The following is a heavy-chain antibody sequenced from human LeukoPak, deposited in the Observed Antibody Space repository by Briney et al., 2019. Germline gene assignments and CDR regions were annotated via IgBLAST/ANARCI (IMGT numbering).Heavy chain of an antibody. CDR2: IYYSGST. CDR3: ARRSSSNWSFDF. CDR1: GGSISNHY. J-gene: IGHJ4*02. Sequence: SETLSLTCTVSGGSISNHYWSWIRQPPGKGLEWIGYIYYSGSTNYNPSLKSRVTISLDTSKNQFSLQLSSVTAADTAVYYCARRSSSNWSFDFWGQGTLVTVSS. D-gene: IGHD6-13*01. V-gene: IGHV4-59*08.